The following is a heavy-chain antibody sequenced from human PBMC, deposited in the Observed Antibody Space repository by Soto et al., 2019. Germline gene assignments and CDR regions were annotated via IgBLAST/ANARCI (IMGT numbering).Heavy chain of an antibody. Sequence: EVQLLESGGGLVQPGGSLRLSCAASRFTFSSYAMSWVRQAPGKGLEWVSAISGSGGSTYYADSVKGRFTISRDNSKNTLYLQMNSLRAEDTAVYYCAKDRGYCSGGSCYGGGLDYWGQGTLVTVSS. CDR3: AKDRGYCSGGSCYGGGLDY. V-gene: IGHV3-23*01. CDR2: ISGSGGST. D-gene: IGHD2-15*01. CDR1: RFTFSSYA. J-gene: IGHJ4*02.